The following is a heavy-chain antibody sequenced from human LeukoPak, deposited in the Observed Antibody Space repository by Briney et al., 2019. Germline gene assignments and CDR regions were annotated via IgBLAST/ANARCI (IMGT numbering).Heavy chain of an antibody. CDR1: GYTFTSYD. D-gene: IGHD6-19*01. CDR3: ARAVGGGSSGWYFYYYYGMDV. J-gene: IGHJ6*02. V-gene: IGHV1-8*01. CDR2: MSPNSGNT. Sequence: ASVKVSCKASGYTFTSYDINWVRQATGQGLEWMGWMSPNSGNTGYAQKFQGRVTMTRNTSISTAYMELSSLRSEDTAVYYCARAVGGGSSGWYFYYYYGMDVWGQGTTVTVSS.